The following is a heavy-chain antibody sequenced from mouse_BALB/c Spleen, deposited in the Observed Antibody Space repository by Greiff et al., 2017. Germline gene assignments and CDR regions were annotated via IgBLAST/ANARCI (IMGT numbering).Heavy chain of an antibody. Sequence: QVQLQQSGPGLVAPSQSLSITCTVSGFSLTSYDISWVRQPPGKGLEWLGVIWTGGGTNYNSAFMSRLSISKDNSKSQVFLKMNSLQTDDTAIYYCVSEGGIHAMDDWGQGTSVTVSS. D-gene: IGHD1-1*02. CDR1: GFSLTSYD. J-gene: IGHJ4*01. V-gene: IGHV2-9-2*01. CDR3: VSEGGIHAMDD. CDR2: IWTGGGT.